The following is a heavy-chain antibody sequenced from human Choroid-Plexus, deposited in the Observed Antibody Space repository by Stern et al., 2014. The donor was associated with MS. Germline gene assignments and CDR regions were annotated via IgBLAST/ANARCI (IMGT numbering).Heavy chain of an antibody. Sequence: QVQLVQSGGGVVQPGRPLRLSCVASGFTFGSCAMHWVRQAPGKGLGWVAGVSYDGSNKYYADSVKGRFTISRDNSQNTLYMQMSSLRPEDTAVYYCVKDRQYLTYFFDHWGQGSLVTVSS. V-gene: IGHV3-30*18. CDR1: GFTFGSCA. J-gene: IGHJ5*02. CDR3: VKDRQYLTYFFDH. D-gene: IGHD2/OR15-2a*01. CDR2: VSYDGSNK.